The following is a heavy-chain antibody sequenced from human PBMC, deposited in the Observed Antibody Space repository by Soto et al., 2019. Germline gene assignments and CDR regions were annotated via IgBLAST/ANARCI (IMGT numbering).Heavy chain of an antibody. V-gene: IGHV3-30*03. CDR1: GFTVSTYG. CDR3: TGEVTSGY. CDR2: ISRDGVSK. D-gene: IGHD3-10*01. J-gene: IGHJ4*02. Sequence: QVQLVESGGGVVQPGRSLRLSCAVSGFTVSTYGMHWVRRAPGKGLEWVAVISRDGVSKYYADSVKGRFTISRDNSSNTLFLEMNSLRGDDMAVYYCTGEVTSGYWGQGTLVTVSS.